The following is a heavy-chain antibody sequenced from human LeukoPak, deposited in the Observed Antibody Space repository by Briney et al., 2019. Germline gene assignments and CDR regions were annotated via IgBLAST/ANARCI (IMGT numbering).Heavy chain of an antibody. CDR1: GYTLTELS. J-gene: IGHJ4*02. Sequence: ASVKVSCKVSGYTLTELSMHWVRQAPGKGLEWMGGFDPEDGGTIYAQKFQGRVTMTEDTSTDTAYMELSSLRSEDTAVYYCATAYYGSGSYSVWGQGTLVTVSS. CDR2: FDPEDGGT. D-gene: IGHD3-10*01. CDR3: ATAYYGSGSYSV. V-gene: IGHV1-24*01.